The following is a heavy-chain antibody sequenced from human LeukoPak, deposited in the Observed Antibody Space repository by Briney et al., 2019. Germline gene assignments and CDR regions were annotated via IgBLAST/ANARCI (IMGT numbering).Heavy chain of an antibody. D-gene: IGHD3-22*01. CDR2: ISSSSSYI. V-gene: IGHV3-21*01. CDR1: GFLFDDHD. CDR3: ARESDSSGFNEDAFDI. Sequence: GGSLRLSCGASGFLFDDHDMNWVRQAPGKGLEWVSSISSSSSYIYYADSVKGRFTISRDNAKNSLYLQMNSLRAEDTAVYYCARESDSSGFNEDAFDIWGQGTMVTVSS. J-gene: IGHJ3*02.